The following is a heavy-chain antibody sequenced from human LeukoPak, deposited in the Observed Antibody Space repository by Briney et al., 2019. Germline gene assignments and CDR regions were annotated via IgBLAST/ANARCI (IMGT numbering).Heavy chain of an antibody. CDR2: IYSGGST. V-gene: IGHV3-53*01. CDR3: ARSRATGYSYYYYYMDV. J-gene: IGHJ6*03. Sequence: GGSLRLSCAASGFTVSNNYMSWVRQAPGKGLEWVSVIYSGGSTYYADSVKGRFTISRDNSKNTLYLQMNSLRAEDTAVYYCARSRATGYSYYYYYMDVWGKGTTVTVSS. D-gene: IGHD6-13*01. CDR1: GFTVSNNY.